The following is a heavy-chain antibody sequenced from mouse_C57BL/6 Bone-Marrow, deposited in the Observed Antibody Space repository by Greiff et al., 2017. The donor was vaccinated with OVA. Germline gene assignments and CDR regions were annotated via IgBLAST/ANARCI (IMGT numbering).Heavy chain of an antibody. J-gene: IGHJ3*01. Sequence: QVQLQQPGAELVKPGASVKLSCKASGYTFTSYWMQWVKQRPGQGLEWIGEIDPSDSYTNYNQKFKGKATLTVDTSSSTAYMQLSSLTSEDSAVYYCARGGYYVWYFAYWGQGTLVTVSA. CDR2: IDPSDSYT. D-gene: IGHD2-3*01. V-gene: IGHV1-50*01. CDR3: ARGGYYVWYFAY. CDR1: GYTFTSYW.